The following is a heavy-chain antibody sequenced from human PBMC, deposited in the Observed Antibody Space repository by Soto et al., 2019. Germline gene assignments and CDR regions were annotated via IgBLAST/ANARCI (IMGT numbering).Heavy chain of an antibody. V-gene: IGHV3-30*18. J-gene: IGHJ4*02. CDR3: AKRSYSGIYSDFDY. CDR1: GFTFSSYG. D-gene: IGHD1-26*01. Sequence: QVQLVESGGGVVQPGRSLRLSCAASGFTFSSYGMYWVRQAPGKGLEWVAGISYDGGNKYYADSVKGRFTISRDNSKNTLYLQMNSLRAEDTAVYYCAKRSYSGIYSDFDYWGQGTLVTVSS. CDR2: ISYDGGNK.